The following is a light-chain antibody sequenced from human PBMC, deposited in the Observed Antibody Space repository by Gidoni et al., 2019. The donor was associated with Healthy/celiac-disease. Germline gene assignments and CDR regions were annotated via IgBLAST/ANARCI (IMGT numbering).Light chain of an antibody. CDR3: QQYNTWPPIT. V-gene: IGKV3-15*01. CDR1: QSVSSN. CDR2: GAA. Sequence: EIVMTQAAATLSVSPGERATLSCRASQSVSSNLAWYQQKPGQAPRLLLYGAATRATGIPARFSGCVSGTEFTLTLSSLQSEDFTVYYFQQYNTWPPITFGQGTRLEI. J-gene: IGKJ5*01.